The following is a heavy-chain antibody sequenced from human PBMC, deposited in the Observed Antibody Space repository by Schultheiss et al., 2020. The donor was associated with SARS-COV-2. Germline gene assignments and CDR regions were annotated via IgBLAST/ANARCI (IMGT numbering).Heavy chain of an antibody. D-gene: IGHD3-10*01. V-gene: IGHV5-51*01. CDR1: GYSFTSYW. CDR3: ARQRQFGFDS. Sequence: GGSLRLSCKGSGYSFTSYWIGWVRQMPGKGLEWMGIIYPGDSDTRYSPSFQGQVTISADKSISTAYLQWSSLKASDTAIYYCARQRQFGFDSWGLGTLVTVSS. J-gene: IGHJ4*02. CDR2: IYPGDSDT.